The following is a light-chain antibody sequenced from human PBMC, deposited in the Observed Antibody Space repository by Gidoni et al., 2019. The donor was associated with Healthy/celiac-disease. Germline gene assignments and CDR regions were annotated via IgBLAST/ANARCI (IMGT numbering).Light chain of an antibody. CDR2: LGS. J-gene: IGKJ4*01. CDR1: QSLLHSNGYNY. CDR3: MQALQTPLT. Sequence: DIVMTQSPLSLPVTPGEPASITCRSSQSLLHSNGYNYLDWYLQKPGQCPQLLIYLGSNRASGVPDRFNGSGSGTDFTLKISRVEAEDVGVYYCMQALQTPLTFGGGTKVEIK. V-gene: IGKV2-28*01.